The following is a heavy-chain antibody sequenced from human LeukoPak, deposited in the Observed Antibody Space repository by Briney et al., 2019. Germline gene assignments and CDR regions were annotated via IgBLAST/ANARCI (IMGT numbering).Heavy chain of an antibody. CDR1: GYSFPIYW. Sequence: GESLKISCKGSGYSFPIYWIGWVRQMPGKGLEWMGVIYPADSDTRYSPSFQGQATISADKSISTAYLQWSSLKASDTAMYYCARPVRHGDYSWADYWGQGTLVTVSS. D-gene: IGHD4-17*01. J-gene: IGHJ4*02. CDR3: ARPVRHGDYSWADY. CDR2: IYPADSDT. V-gene: IGHV5-51*01.